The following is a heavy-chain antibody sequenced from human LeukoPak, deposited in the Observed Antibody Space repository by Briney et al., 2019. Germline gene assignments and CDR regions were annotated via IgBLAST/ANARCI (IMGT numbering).Heavy chain of an antibody. J-gene: IGHJ4*02. CDR2: IKEDGSEK. Sequence: GGSLRLSCAASGFTFDDYGMSWVRQAPGKGLEWVANIKEDGSEKNYVDSVRGRFTISRDNAKNSLYLQMNSLRDEDTAVYYCARSSTIDYWGQGILVTVSS. CDR3: ARSSTIDY. CDR1: GFTFDDYG. V-gene: IGHV3-7*01. D-gene: IGHD6-19*01.